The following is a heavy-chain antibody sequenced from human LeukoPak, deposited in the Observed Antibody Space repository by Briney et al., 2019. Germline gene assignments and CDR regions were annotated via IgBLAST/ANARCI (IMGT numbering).Heavy chain of an antibody. CDR2: ISGSGGST. D-gene: IGHD3-10*01. Sequence: GGSLRLFCAASGFTFSSYAMSWVRQAPVKVLEWVSAISGSGGSTYYADSGKGRFTISRDNSKNTLYLQMNSLRAEDTAVHYCAKSWRGLTYFDYWGQGTLVTVAS. CDR1: GFTFSSYA. V-gene: IGHV3-23*01. CDR3: AKSWRGLTYFDY. J-gene: IGHJ4*02.